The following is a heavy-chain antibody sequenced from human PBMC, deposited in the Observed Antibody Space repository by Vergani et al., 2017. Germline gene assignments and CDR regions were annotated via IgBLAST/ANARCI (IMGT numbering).Heavy chain of an antibody. CDR1: GYSISRGFY. J-gene: IGHJ5*01. CDR3: GVIMVRSPRPDNWFDS. V-gene: IGHV4-38-2*02. Sequence: QLQLQESGPGLVKPSETLSLTCSVSGYSISRGFYWAWIRQTPAKGLEWIGGMFHTGEASNSPSLQSRVAFSMDTSKNQFSIQLTSVTAADTAVYFCGVIMVRSPRPDNWFDSWGRGTLVTVSS. CDR2: MFHTGEA. D-gene: IGHD3-10*01.